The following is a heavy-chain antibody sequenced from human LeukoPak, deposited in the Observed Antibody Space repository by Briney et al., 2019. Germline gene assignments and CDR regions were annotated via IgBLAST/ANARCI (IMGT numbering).Heavy chain of an antibody. CDR1: GYTFTSYD. J-gene: IGHJ5*02. CDR2: MNPNSGNT. V-gene: IGHV1-8*01. Sequence: GASVKVSFKASGYTFTSYDINWVRQAPGQGREWMGWMNPNSGNTGYAQKFQGRVTMTRNTSISTAYMELSSLRSEDTAVYYCARVYYYGSGSYYSPWFDPWGQGTLVTVSS. CDR3: ARVYYYGSGSYYSPWFDP. D-gene: IGHD3-10*01.